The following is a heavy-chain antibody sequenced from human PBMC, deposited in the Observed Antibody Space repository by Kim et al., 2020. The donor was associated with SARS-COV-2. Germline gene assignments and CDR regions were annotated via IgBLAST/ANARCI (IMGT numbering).Heavy chain of an antibody. CDR3: SRVSDWFKFKKGMDV. CDR2: INTASGRP. D-gene: IGHD3-9*01. J-gene: IGHJ6*02. V-gene: IGHV7-4-1*02. CDR1: GYTFFTYA. Sequence: ASVKVSCKASGYTFFTYAMVWVRQAPGLGLEWMGWINTASGRPKYAPDFTGRFVFSLDISASTAYLHISNLEADDTAVYYCSRVSDWFKFKKGMDVWGQGTTVTV.